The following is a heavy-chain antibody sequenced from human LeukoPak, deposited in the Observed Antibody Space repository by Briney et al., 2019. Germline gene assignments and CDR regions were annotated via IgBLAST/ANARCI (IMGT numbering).Heavy chain of an antibody. J-gene: IGHJ5*02. CDR3: ARESGQQLARGWFDP. CDR2: ISHSGST. Sequence: PSETLSLTCAVYGGSFSGYYWSWIRQPPGKGLEWIGEISHSGSTNYNPSLKSRVTISVDTSKNQFSLKLSSVTAADTAVYYCARESGQQLARGWFDPWGQGTLVTVSS. CDR1: GGSFSGYY. D-gene: IGHD6-13*01. V-gene: IGHV4-34*01.